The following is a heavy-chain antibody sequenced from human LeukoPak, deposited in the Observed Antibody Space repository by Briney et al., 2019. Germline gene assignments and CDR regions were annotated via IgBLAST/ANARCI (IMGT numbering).Heavy chain of an antibody. CDR1: GASITSSNYY. V-gene: IGHV4-30-4*08. Sequence: SETLSLTCTVSGASITSSNYYWLWIRQPPGKGLEWIGYIYYSGSTYYNPSLKSRVTISVDTSKNQFSLKLSSVTAADTAVYYCATQDGYNVYFDYWGQGTLVTVSS. CDR2: IYYSGST. J-gene: IGHJ4*02. CDR3: ATQDGYNVYFDY. D-gene: IGHD5-24*01.